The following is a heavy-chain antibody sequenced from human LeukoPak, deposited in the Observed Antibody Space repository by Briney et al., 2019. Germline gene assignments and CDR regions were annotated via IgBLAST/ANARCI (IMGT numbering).Heavy chain of an antibody. D-gene: IGHD6-13*01. J-gene: IGHJ4*02. CDR1: GFTFSSYG. Sequence: GGSLRLSCTASGFTFSSYGMNWVRQAPGKGLEWVSVISGSGGTTYYADSVKGRFTISRDNSKNTLYLQINSLRAEDTAVYYCAKDVYSSTGLFAYWGQGTLVTVSP. CDR2: ISGSGGTT. CDR3: AKDVYSSTGLFAY. V-gene: IGHV3-23*01.